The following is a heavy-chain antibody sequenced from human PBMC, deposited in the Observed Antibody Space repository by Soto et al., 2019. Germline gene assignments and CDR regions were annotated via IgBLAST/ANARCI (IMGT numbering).Heavy chain of an antibody. CDR1: GFTVRSNY. Sequence: TGGALKLSRAAPGFTVRSNYFSWVPQAPGEGVEWISIIYSAGNTYYADSVKGRFTISRDNSKNTLYLQMNSLGAEDTAVYYCARDFVVGGPTINYYYGMDVWGQGTTVTVSS. J-gene: IGHJ6*02. V-gene: IGHV3-66*01. CDR2: IYSAGNT. D-gene: IGHD1-26*01. CDR3: ARDFVVGGPTINYYYGMDV.